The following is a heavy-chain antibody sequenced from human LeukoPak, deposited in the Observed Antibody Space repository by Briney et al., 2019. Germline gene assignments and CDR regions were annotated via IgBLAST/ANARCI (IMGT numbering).Heavy chain of an antibody. Sequence: PSETLSLTCTVSGGSLSSYYWSWIRQPPGKGLEWIGYIYYSGSTNYNPSLKSRVTISVDTSKNQFSLKLSSVTAADTAVYYCARHVPYSGSYQAPWGQGTLVTVSS. CDR3: ARHVPYSGSYQAP. CDR2: IYYSGST. V-gene: IGHV4-59*08. CDR1: GGSLSSYY. J-gene: IGHJ5*02. D-gene: IGHD1-26*01.